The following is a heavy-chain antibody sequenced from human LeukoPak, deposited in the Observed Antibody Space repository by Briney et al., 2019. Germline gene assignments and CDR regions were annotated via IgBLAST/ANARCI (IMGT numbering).Heavy chain of an antibody. Sequence: GGSLRLSCAASGFTFSSYSMNWVRQAPGKGLEWVSSISSSSGYIYYADSVKGRFTISRDNAKNTLYLQMNSLRVEDTGVYYCARGRVVRGATTAYNGMDVWGQGTTVTVSS. V-gene: IGHV3-21*01. J-gene: IGHJ6*02. CDR3: ARGRVVRGATTAYNGMDV. CDR2: ISSSSGYI. CDR1: GFTFSSYS. D-gene: IGHD3-10*01.